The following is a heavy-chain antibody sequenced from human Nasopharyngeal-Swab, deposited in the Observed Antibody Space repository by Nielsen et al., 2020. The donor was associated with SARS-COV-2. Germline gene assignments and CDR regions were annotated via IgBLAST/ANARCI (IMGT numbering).Heavy chain of an antibody. V-gene: IGHV5-51*01. D-gene: IGHD1-1*01. J-gene: IGHJ3*02. CDR1: GYSFTRNW. CDR2: IYPGDSDA. Sequence: GESLKISCKGSGYSFTRNWNGWVRQMPGKGLEWMGSIYPGDSDARYSPSFLGQVTISADKSINTAYLQWSSLKASDTAMYYCARQQIIGTTAPLGPFDIWGQGTMVTVSS. CDR3: ARQQIIGTTAPLGPFDI.